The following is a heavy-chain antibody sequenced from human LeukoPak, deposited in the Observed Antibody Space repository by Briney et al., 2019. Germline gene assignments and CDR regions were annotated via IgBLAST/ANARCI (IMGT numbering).Heavy chain of an antibody. Sequence: GGSLRLSCAASGFTFSSYGMSWVHQAPGRGLECVSAINRVGGSTGYADSVKGRFSISRDNAKNALYLQMNSLRAEDTALYYCARVRSGGWYDPVDYWGQGTLVTVSS. CDR2: INRVGGST. J-gene: IGHJ4*02. CDR1: GFTFSSYG. V-gene: IGHV3-20*04. D-gene: IGHD6-19*01. CDR3: ARVRSGGWYDPVDY.